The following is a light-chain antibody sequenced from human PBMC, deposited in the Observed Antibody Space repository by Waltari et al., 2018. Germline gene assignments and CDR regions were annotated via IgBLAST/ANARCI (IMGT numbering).Light chain of an antibody. J-gene: IGKJ1*01. Sequence: DIVMTQSPDSLAVSLCDRATISCKSSQSVLYSSNNKNYLAWYQQKPGQPPKLLLYWASMRESGVPDRFSGSGSGTDFTLTISSLQAEDVAVYYCQQYYDTLWTFGQGTKVEIK. CDR1: QSVLYSSNNKNY. V-gene: IGKV4-1*01. CDR3: QQYYDTLWT. CDR2: WAS.